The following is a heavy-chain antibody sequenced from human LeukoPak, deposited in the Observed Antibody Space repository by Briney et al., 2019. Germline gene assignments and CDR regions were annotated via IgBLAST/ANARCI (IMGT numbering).Heavy chain of an antibody. CDR3: AIKLKVYNNWLEP. Sequence: ASVKVSCKASGYTFTGYYMHWVRQAPGQGLEWMGWINPNSGGTNYAQKFQGRVTMTRDTSINTAYMEVSGLRSDDTAVYYCAIKLKVYNNWLEPWGQGTLVTVSS. CDR2: INPNSGGT. CDR1: GYTFTGYY. V-gene: IGHV1-2*02. J-gene: IGHJ5*02. D-gene: IGHD5/OR15-5a*01.